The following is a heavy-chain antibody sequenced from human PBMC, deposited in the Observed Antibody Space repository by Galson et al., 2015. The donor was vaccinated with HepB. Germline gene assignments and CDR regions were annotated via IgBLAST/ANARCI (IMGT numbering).Heavy chain of an antibody. CDR3: ARDRTDSSPDGWWLGP. Sequence: SLRLSCAASGFTFSSYGMHWVRQAPGKGLEWVAVIWYDGSNKYYADSVKGRFTISRDNSKNTLYLQMNSLRAEDTAVYYCARDRTDSSPDGWWLGPWGQGTLVTVSS. D-gene: IGHD6-13*01. V-gene: IGHV3-33*01. J-gene: IGHJ5*02. CDR1: GFTFSSYG. CDR2: IWYDGSNK.